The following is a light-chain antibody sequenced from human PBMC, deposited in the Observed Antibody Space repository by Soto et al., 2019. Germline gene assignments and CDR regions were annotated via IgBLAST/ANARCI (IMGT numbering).Light chain of an antibody. J-gene: IGLJ1*01. Sequence: QSVLTQPPSASGTPGQRVTISCSGGSSNIGRDPVNWYQELPGTAPKLLIYDNNQRPSGVPDRFSGSKSGTSASLAISGLQSEDEADYFCAGWDGSLRGFVFGTGTKVT. CDR3: AGWDGSLRGFV. V-gene: IGLV1-44*01. CDR2: DNN. CDR1: SSNIGRDP.